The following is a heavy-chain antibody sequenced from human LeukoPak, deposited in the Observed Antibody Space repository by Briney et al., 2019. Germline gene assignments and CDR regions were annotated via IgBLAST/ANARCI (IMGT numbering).Heavy chain of an antibody. CDR3: ARAGCSTSCPFDY. J-gene: IGHJ4*02. CDR1: GFTFSSYG. V-gene: IGHV3-30*19. CDR2: IWYDGSNK. D-gene: IGHD2-2*01. Sequence: PGGSLRLSCAASGFTFSSYGMHWVRQAPGKGLEWVAVIWYDGSNKYYADSVKGRFTISRDNSKNTLYLQMNSLRAEDTAVYYCARAGCSTSCPFDYWGQGTLVTVSS.